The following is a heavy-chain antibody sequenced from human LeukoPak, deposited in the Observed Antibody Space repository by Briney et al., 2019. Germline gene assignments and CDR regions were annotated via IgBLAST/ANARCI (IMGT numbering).Heavy chain of an antibody. CDR1: GFTFSSYS. CDR2: ISSSSSYI. J-gene: IGHJ4*02. Sequence: PGGSLRLSCAASGFTFSSYSMNWVRQAPGKGLEWVSSISSSSSYIYYADSVKGRFTISRDNAKTSLYLQMNSLRAEDTAAYYCARDGSSGWYYKGYYFDYWGQGTLVTVPS. D-gene: IGHD6-19*01. CDR3: ARDGSSGWYYKGYYFDY. V-gene: IGHV3-21*01.